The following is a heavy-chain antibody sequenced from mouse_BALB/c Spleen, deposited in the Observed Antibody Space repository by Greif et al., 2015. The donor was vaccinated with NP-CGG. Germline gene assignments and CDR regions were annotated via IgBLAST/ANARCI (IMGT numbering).Heavy chain of an antibody. J-gene: IGHJ2*01. V-gene: IGHV1-7*01. CDR3: ARYGYDRYFDY. D-gene: IGHD2-14*01. CDR1: GYTFTSYW. CDR2: INPSTGYT. Sequence: VQRVESGAELAKPGASVKMSCKASGYTFTSYWMHWVKQRPGQGLEWIGYINPSTGYTEYNQKFKDKATLTADKSSSTAYMQLSSLTSEDSAVYYCARYGYDRYFDYWGQGTTLTVSS.